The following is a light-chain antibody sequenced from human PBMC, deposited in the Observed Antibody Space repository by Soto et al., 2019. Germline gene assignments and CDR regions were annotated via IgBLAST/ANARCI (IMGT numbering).Light chain of an antibody. CDR3: KQYGNSPIT. CDR1: QDISNY. CDR2: AAS. J-gene: IGKJ5*01. Sequence: DIQMTQSPSSLSASVGDRVTITCRASQDISNYLAWFQQKPGKVPKRLIYAASSLQSGVQSRFSGSGSGTEFTLTISRLEPEDFAVYYCKQYGNSPITFGQGTRLEIK. V-gene: IGKV1-16*01.